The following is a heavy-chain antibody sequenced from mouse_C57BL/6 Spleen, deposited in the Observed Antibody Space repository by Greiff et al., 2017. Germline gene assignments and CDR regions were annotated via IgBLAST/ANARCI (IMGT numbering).Heavy chain of an antibody. J-gene: IGHJ3*01. CDR3: ARQGYDGGWFAY. CDR2: ISSGSSTI. V-gene: IGHV5-17*01. Sequence: DVQLVESGGGLVKPGGSLKLSCAASGFTFSDYGMHWVRQAPEKGLEWVAYISSGSSTIYYADTVKGRFTISRDNAKNTLFLQMTSLRSEDTAMYYCARQGYDGGWFAYWGQVTLVTVSA. D-gene: IGHD2-2*01. CDR1: GFTFSDYG.